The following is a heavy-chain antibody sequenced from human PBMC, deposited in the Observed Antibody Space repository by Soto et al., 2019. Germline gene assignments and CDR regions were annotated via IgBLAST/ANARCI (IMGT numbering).Heavy chain of an antibody. D-gene: IGHD1-26*01. CDR2: ISAYNGNT. Sequence: QVQLVQSGAEVKKPGASVKVSCKASGYTFTSYGISWVRQAPGQGLEWMGWISAYNGNTNYAQKLQGRVTMTTDTSTSTADMELRSLRSDDTAVYYCARDTVGWGGSYSEYFDYWGQGTLVTVSS. CDR3: ARDTVGWGGSYSEYFDY. V-gene: IGHV1-18*01. J-gene: IGHJ4*02. CDR1: GYTFTSYG.